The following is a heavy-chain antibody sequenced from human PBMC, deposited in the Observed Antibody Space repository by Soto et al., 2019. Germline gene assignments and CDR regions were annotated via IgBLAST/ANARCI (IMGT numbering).Heavy chain of an antibody. J-gene: IGHJ4*02. CDR1: GYTFTGYY. CDR2: INPNSGGT. CDR3: ARVGSIAARPLGY. Sequence: QVQLVQSGAEVKKPGASVKVSCKASGYTFTGYYMHWVRQAPGQGLEWMGWINPNSGGTNYAQKFQGRVTMTRDTSISTAEMGLSRLRSDDTAGYYCARVGSIAARPLGYWGQGTLVTVSS. V-gene: IGHV1-2*02. D-gene: IGHD6-6*01.